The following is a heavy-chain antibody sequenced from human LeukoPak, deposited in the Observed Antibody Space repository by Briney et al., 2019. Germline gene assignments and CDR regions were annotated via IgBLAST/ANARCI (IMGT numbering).Heavy chain of an antibody. CDR2: VSGSGDIT. CDR1: TSTFSGYA. D-gene: IGHD6-19*01. CDR3: ARAVWYSSGNWFDP. V-gene: IGHV3-23*01. Sequence: GGSLRLSCAASTSTFSGYAMSWVRQAPGKGLEWVSIVSGSGDITSSADSVKGRFTISRDNAKNSLYLQMNSLRAEDTAVYYCARAVWYSSGNWFDPWGQGTLVTVSS. J-gene: IGHJ5*02.